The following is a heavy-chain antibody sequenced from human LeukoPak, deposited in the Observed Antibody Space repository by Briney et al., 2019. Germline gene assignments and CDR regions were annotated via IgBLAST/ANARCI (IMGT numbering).Heavy chain of an antibody. V-gene: IGHV4-39*01. CDR1: GGSISSSSYY. D-gene: IGHD3-3*01. J-gene: IGHJ5*02. CDR2: IYYTGRT. CDR3: ARPTIFRNFDP. Sequence: PSETLSLTCTVSGGSISSSSYYWGWIRQPPGKGLEWIGSIYYTGRTYYNPSLRIRVTMSVDTSKNQFSLRLRSVTAADTAVYYCARPTIFRNFDPWGQGTLVTVSS.